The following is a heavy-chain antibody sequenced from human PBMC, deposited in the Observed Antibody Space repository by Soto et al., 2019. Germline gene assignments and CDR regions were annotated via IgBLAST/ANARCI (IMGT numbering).Heavy chain of an antibody. Sequence: TQSLTSAFSGGSIISGGYSWSWIRQPPGKGLEWIGYIYHSGSTYYNPSLKSRVTISVDRSKNQFSLKLSSVTAADTAVYYCASGLYYYDSSGFDYWGQGTLVTVSS. V-gene: IGHV4-30-2*01. J-gene: IGHJ4*02. CDR3: ASGLYYYDSSGFDY. CDR1: GGSIISGGYS. D-gene: IGHD3-22*01. CDR2: IYHSGST.